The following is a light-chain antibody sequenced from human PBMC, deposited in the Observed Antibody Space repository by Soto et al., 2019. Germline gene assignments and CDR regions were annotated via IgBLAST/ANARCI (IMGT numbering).Light chain of an antibody. J-gene: IGKJ4*01. CDR3: QQHSNWPLT. CDR2: DAY. Sequence: EIVLIQSPATLSLSPGERATLSCRASQSVSSSLAWYQQNLGQAPRLLIFDAYNRATGIPVRFSGSGSGTDFTLTISSLEPEDFTGYYCQQHSNWPLTFGGGTRVEIK. V-gene: IGKV3-11*01. CDR1: QSVSSS.